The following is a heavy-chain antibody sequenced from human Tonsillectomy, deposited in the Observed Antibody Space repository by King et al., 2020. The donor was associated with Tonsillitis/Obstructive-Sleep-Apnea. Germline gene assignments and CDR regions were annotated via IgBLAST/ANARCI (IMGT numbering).Heavy chain of an antibody. D-gene: IGHD5/OR15-5a*01. CDR3: ARTVYGYFYMDV. CDR2: TNSDGSSS. CDR1: GFTFSSYW. J-gene: IGHJ6*03. Sequence: VQLVESGGGLVQPGGSLRLSCAASGFTFSSYWMHWVRQAPGKGLVWVSRTNSDGSSSTYADSVKGRFTVSRDNAKNTLYLEMNSLRDEDTAVYYCARTVYGYFYMDVGGKGTAVSVSS. V-gene: IGHV3-74*03.